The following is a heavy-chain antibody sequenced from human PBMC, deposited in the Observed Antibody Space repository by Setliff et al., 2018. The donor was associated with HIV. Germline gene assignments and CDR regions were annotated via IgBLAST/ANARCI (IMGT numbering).Heavy chain of an antibody. D-gene: IGHD1-1*01. CDR3: ARDIGLTTTGKGWLEP. J-gene: IGHJ5*02. CDR1: GGTFSSYA. CDR2: IIPIFGTA. Sequence: SVKVSCKASGGTFSSYAISWVRQAPGQGLEWMGGIIPIFGTANYAQRFHGRVTITAEKSTNTAYMELTSLTSDDTAVYYCARDIGLTTTGKGWLEPWGQGTQVTVSS. V-gene: IGHV1-69*06.